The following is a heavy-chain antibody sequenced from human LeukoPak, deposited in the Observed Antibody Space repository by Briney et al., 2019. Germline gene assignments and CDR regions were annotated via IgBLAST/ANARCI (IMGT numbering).Heavy chain of an antibody. CDR1: GFTFSSYS. CDR2: ISSSSSTI. D-gene: IGHD6-13*01. Sequence: GGSLRLSCAASGFTFSSYSMNWVRQAPGKGLEWVSYISSSSSTIYYADSVKGRFTISRDNAKNSLYLQMNSLRAEDTAVYYCAKGHGSSWYTDFDYWGQGTLVTVSS. V-gene: IGHV3-48*04. CDR3: AKGHGSSWYTDFDY. J-gene: IGHJ4*02.